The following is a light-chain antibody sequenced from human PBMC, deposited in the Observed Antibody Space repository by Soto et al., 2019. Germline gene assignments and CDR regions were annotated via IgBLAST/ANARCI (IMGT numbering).Light chain of an antibody. CDR2: GTS. Sequence: EIVLTQSPGTLSLSPGERATLSCRASQSVSSSFLTWYQQKPGQAPRLLIYGTSSRATGIPDRFSGSGSGTDFTLTISRLEPEDFSVYYWQQYDKSPWTFGQGTKVDIK. J-gene: IGKJ1*01. V-gene: IGKV3-20*01. CDR1: QSVSSSF. CDR3: QQYDKSPWT.